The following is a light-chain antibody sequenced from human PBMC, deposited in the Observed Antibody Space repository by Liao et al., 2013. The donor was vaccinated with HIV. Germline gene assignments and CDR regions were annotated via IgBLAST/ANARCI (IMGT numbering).Light chain of an antibody. J-gene: IGLJ2*01. CDR2: YDS. CDR1: NLSNILGNKY. Sequence: SYGLTQPPSVSVSTGQTASITCYGDNLSNILGNKYLHWYLQRPGQSPVLVITYDSGRPSGIPERFSGSNSGNTATLTISRVEAGDEADYYCQVWDSTSDHRVFGGGTKLTVL. V-gene: IGLV3-21*04. CDR3: QVWDSTSDHRV.